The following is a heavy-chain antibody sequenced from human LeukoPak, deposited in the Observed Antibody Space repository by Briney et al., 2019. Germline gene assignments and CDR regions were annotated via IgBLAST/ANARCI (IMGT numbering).Heavy chain of an antibody. CDR1: GYTFTSYG. CDR3: ARDEGRDSSGYYYVEPQDY. D-gene: IGHD3-22*01. Sequence: ASVTVSCKASGYTFTSYGISWVRQAPGQGLEWMGWISAYNGNTNYAQKLQGRVTMTTDTSTSTAYMELRSLRSDDTAVYYCARDEGRDSSGYYYVEPQDYWGQGTLVTVSS. V-gene: IGHV1-18*01. CDR2: ISAYNGNT. J-gene: IGHJ4*02.